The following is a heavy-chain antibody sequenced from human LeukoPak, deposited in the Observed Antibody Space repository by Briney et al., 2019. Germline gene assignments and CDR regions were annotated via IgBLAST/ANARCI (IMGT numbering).Heavy chain of an antibody. V-gene: IGHV4-34*01. Sequence: SETLSLTCAVYGGSFSGYYWSWIRQPPGKGLEWIGEINHSGSTNYNPSLKSRVTISVDTSKNQFSLKLSSVTAADTAVYYCAHATYYYDSSGYYYNIFDYWGQGTLVTVSS. CDR3: AHATYYYDSSGYYYNIFDY. D-gene: IGHD3-22*01. CDR1: GGSFSGYY. J-gene: IGHJ4*02. CDR2: INHSGST.